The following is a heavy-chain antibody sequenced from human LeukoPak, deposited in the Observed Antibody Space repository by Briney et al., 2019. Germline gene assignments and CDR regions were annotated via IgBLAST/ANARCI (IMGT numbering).Heavy chain of an antibody. V-gene: IGHV3-48*03. D-gene: IGHD2-2*01. J-gene: IGHJ4*02. CDR1: GFTFSSYE. CDR2: ISSSGSTI. CDR3: ARMPFGVQPFDY. Sequence: GGSLRLSCAASGFTFSSYEMHWVRQAPGKGLEWVSYISSSGSTIYYADSVKGRFTISRDNAKNSLYLQMNSLRAEDTAVYYCARMPFGVQPFDYWGQGTLVTVSS.